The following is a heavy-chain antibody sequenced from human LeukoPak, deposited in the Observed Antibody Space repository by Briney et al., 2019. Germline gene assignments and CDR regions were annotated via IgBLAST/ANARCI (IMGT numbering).Heavy chain of an antibody. CDR3: ASTIFGVVIIGALSY. J-gene: IGHJ4*02. CDR2: IIPIFGTA. V-gene: IGHV1-69*13. D-gene: IGHD3-3*01. Sequence: RASVKVSCKASGGTFSSYAISWVRQAPGQGLEWMGGIIPIFGTANYAQKFQGRVTITADESTSTAYMELSSLRSEDTAVYYCASTIFGVVIIGALSYWGQGTLVTVSS. CDR1: GGTFSSYA.